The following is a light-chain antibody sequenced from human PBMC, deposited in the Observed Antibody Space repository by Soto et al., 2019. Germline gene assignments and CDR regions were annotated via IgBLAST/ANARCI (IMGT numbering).Light chain of an antibody. V-gene: IGKV1-5*03. CDR3: QQYYNFPWT. J-gene: IGKJ1*01. CDR1: QSISTW. CDR2: KAS. Sequence: DIQMTQSPSTLSASVGDRVTMTCRARQSISTWLAWYQQRPVRAPKLLLYKASTLEGGVPSTFSVRASGTAFPLTISSLQPDDCATYYCQQYYNFPWTFGQGTKVEIK.